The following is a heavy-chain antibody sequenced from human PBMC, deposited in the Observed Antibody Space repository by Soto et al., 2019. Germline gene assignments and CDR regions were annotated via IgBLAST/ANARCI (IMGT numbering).Heavy chain of an antibody. CDR1: GFTVSSNY. Sequence: GRSLRLSCTSSGFTVSSNYMSWSRQDQVNGLKCVSVIDSVGSTCYADLVKWRITNCRDNSKNMVYLQMNRMRAEDTAVYHCVREWRLFEFCGQGTLVSVS. CDR2: IDSVGST. V-gene: IGHV3-53*01. CDR3: VREWRLFEF. J-gene: IGHJ4*02.